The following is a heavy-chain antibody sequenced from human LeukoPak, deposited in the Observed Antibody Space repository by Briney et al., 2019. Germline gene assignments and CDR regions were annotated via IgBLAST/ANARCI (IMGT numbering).Heavy chain of an antibody. CDR2: IYYSGST. J-gene: IGHJ2*01. CDR1: GGSISSYY. CDR3: ARKRYFAGLEYFDL. D-gene: IGHD3-9*01. V-gene: IGHV4-59*01. Sequence: SETLSLTCTVSGGSISSYYWSWIRQPPGKGLEWIGYIYYSGSTNYNPSPKSRVTISVDTSKNQFSLKLSSVTAADTAVYYCARKRYFAGLEYFDLWGRGTLVTVSS.